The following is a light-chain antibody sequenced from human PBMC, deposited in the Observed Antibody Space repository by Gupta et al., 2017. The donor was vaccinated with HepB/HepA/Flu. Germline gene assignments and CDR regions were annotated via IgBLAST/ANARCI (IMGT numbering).Light chain of an antibody. CDR1: RSVGSRY. CDR3: QQECSSPYT. J-gene: IGKJ2*01. Sequence: EIVLTQSPGTLSLSPGERATRSCRASRSVGSRYLAWYQQKPGQAPSLLIYGASSRATGLPDRFSGSGYGTEFTLTISRREPEDFAVYYCQQECSSPYTFGQGTXLEIK. CDR2: GAS. V-gene: IGKV3-20*01.